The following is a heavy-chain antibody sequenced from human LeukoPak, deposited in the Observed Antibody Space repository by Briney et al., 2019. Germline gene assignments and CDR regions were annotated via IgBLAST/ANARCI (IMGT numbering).Heavy chain of an antibody. CDR1: GFTFSSYG. J-gene: IGHJ6*02. Sequence: GGSLRLSCAASGFTFSSYGMHWVRQAPGKGLEGVAVIWYDGSNKYYADSVKGRFTISRDNSKNTLYLQMNSLRAEDTAVYYCARDRAGICSSTSCYYYYGMDVWGQGTTVTVSS. CDR3: ARDRAGICSSTSCYYYYGMDV. CDR2: IWYDGSNK. V-gene: IGHV3-33*01. D-gene: IGHD2-2*01.